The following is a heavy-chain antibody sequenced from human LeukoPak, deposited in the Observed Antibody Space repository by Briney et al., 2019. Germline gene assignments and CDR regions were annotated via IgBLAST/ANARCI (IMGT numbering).Heavy chain of an antibody. CDR3: AGVLRVEMVVNY. V-gene: IGHV4-31*03. CDR2: IYYSGST. J-gene: IGHJ4*02. CDR1: GGSISSGGYY. Sequence: SQTLSLTCTVSGGSISSGGYYWSWIRQHPGKGLEWIGYIYYSGSTYYNPSLKSRVTISVDTSKSQFSLNLSSVTAADTALYWCAGVLRVEMVVNYWGQGTLVTVSS. D-gene: IGHD3-22*01.